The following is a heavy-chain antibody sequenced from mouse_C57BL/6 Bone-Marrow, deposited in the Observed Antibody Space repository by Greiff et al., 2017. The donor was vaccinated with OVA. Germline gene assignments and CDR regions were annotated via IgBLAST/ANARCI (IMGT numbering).Heavy chain of an antibody. CDR2: IYWDDDK. CDR1: GFSLSTSGMG. Sequence: QVTLKESGPGILQSSQTLSLTCSFSGFSLSTSGMGVSWIRQPSGKGLEWLSHIYWDDDKRYNPSLKSRLTISKDTSRNQVFLKITSVDTADTATYYCARREHYSNYGDAMDYWGQGTSVTVSS. J-gene: IGHJ4*01. CDR3: ARREHYSNYGDAMDY. V-gene: IGHV8-12*01. D-gene: IGHD2-5*01.